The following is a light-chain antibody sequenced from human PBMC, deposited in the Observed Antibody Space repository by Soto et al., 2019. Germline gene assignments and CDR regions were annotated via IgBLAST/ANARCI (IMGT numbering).Light chain of an antibody. V-gene: IGKV1-8*01. CDR2: AAA. J-gene: IGKJ2*01. CDR1: QGISSY. CDR3: QHYFSYPYT. Sequence: AIRMTQSPSSFSASTGDRVTITCRASQGISSYLAWYQQKPGKAPNLLIYAAATLQRGAPSRFSGSGSGTDFTLTISRLQSEDFATYYCQHYFSYPYTFGQGTKLEI.